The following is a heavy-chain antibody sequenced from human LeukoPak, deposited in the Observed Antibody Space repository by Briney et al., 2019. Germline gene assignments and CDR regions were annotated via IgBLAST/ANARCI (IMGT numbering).Heavy chain of an antibody. CDR1: GGSISSGDYY. Sequence: SQTLSLTCTVSGGSISSGDYYWSWIRQPPGKGLEWIGYIYYSGSTYYNPSLKSRVTISVDTSKNQFSLKLSSVTAADTAVYYCARGSVVPADPLAMSWFDPWGQGTLVTVSS. V-gene: IGHV4-30-4*08. CDR3: ARGSVVPADPLAMSWFDP. CDR2: IYYSGST. J-gene: IGHJ5*02. D-gene: IGHD2-2*01.